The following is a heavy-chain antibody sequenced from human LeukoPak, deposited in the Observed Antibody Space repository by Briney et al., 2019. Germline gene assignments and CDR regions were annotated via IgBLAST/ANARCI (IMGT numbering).Heavy chain of an antibody. CDR1: GFTFSSFW. D-gene: IGHD3-3*01. V-gene: IGHV3-7*01. CDR3: AKYDVWSGFSYDC. Sequence: GGSLRLSCAASGFTFSSFWMSWVRQAPGKGLEWMANVKRDGSEKYYVDSLKGRFTISRDNAKNSLYLEMNSLTVEDTAVYYCAKYDVWSGFSYDCWGQGTLVTVSS. J-gene: IGHJ4*02. CDR2: VKRDGSEK.